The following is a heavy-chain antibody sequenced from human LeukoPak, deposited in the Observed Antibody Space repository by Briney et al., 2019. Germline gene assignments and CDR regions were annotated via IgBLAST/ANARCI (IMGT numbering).Heavy chain of an antibody. V-gene: IGHV3-48*02. CDR2: ISSSSNII. D-gene: IGHD2-15*01. J-gene: IGHJ4*02. CDR3: VSVGLGAAEQDY. CDR1: GFSFSTYS. Sequence: QPGGSLRLSCAASGFSFSTYSMNWVRQAPGKGLEWLSYISSSSNIIYYADSVKGRFTISRDNAKNSMYLQMNNLRDEDTAVYYRVSVGLGAAEQDYWGQGTLVTVSS.